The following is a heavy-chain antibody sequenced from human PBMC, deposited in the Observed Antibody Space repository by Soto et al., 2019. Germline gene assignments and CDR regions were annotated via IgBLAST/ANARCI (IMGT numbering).Heavy chain of an antibody. D-gene: IGHD1-1*01. Sequence: EVQLVESGGGLVQPGGSLRLSCEASGFTFSNYGINWVRQAPGKGLEWVSHISSSSSTIYYAESVKGRFSISRDKAKNSLYLQMSSLSGEDTAVYYCATSFITTVGTTAWGQGTQVTFSS. J-gene: IGHJ4*02. CDR3: ATSFITTVGTTA. V-gene: IGHV3-48*01. CDR1: GFTFSNYG. CDR2: ISSSSSTI.